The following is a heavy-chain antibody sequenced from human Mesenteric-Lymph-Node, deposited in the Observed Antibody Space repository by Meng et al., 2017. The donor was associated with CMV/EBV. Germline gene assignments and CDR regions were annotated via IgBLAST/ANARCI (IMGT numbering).Heavy chain of an antibody. CDR3: ARADLFCHSASCPAFPQPDY. CDR1: SFA. D-gene: IGHD2-2*01. Sequence: SFAMHWVRQAPGKGLEWVAVVSYDGGSTYYADSLKGRFTISRDTSKNTVYLQMNSLRAEDTAVYYCARADLFCHSASCPAFPQPDYWGQGTLVTVSS. CDR2: VSYDGGST. J-gene: IGHJ4*02. V-gene: IGHV3-30-3*01.